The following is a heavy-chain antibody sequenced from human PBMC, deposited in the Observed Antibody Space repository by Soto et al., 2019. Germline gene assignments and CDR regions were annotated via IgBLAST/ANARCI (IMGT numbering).Heavy chain of an antibody. CDR1: GGSFSGYY. CDR3: ARWGYSGYGAGYYYYGMDV. Sequence: SETLSLTCAVYGGSFSGYYWSWIRQPPGKGLEWIGEINHSGSTNYNPSLKSRVTISVDTSKNQFSLKLSSVTAADTAVYYCARWGYSGYGAGYYYYGMDVWGQGTTVTVSS. V-gene: IGHV4-34*01. CDR2: INHSGST. D-gene: IGHD5-12*01. J-gene: IGHJ6*02.